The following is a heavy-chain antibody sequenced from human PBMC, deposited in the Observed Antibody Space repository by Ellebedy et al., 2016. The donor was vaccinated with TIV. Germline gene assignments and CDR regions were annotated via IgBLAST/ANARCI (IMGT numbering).Heavy chain of an antibody. CDR3: AKGPGRYSSSWYLRDY. D-gene: IGHD6-13*01. V-gene: IGHV3-23*01. CDR1: GFTFSSYA. CDR2: ISGSGGST. Sequence: GESLKISXAASGFTFSSYAMSWVRQAPGKGLEWVSAISGSGGSTYYADSVKGRFTISRDNSKNTLYLQMNSLRAEDTAVYYCAKGPGRYSSSWYLRDYWGQGTLVTVSS. J-gene: IGHJ4*02.